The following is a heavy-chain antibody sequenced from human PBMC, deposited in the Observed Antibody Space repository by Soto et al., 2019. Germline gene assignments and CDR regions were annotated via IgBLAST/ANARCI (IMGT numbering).Heavy chain of an antibody. CDR2: ISSTTNYI. CDR3: ARESEDLTSNFDC. V-gene: IGHV3-21*01. J-gene: IGHJ4*02. CDR1: GSTFTRYS. Sequence: SLRLSCAASGSTFTRYSMNWVRQAPGKGLEWVSSISSTTNYIYYADSMKGRFTVSRDNAKNSVYLEMNSLSAEDTAVYYCARESEDLTSNFDCWGQGTLVTVSS.